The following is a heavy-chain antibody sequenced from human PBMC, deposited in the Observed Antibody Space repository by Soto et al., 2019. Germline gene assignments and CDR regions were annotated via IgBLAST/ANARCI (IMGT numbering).Heavy chain of an antibody. CDR1: GYTFTGYF. V-gene: IGHV1-2*02. CDR3: ARGGGTILAPLP. Sequence: QVQLMQSGAEMKKPGASVKVSCKASGYTFTGYFMHWVRQAPGQGLEWMGWINTNSGATKYAHKFQGRVNKTRDTSISTAYMELSGLTSDDTAVYFCARGGGTILAPLPWGQGTLVTVSS. CDR2: INTNSGAT. D-gene: IGHD3-3*01. J-gene: IGHJ5*02.